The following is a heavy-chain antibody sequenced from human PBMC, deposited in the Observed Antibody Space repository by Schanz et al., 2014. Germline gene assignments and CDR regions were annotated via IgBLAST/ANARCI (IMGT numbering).Heavy chain of an antibody. Sequence: QVQLVQSGAEVKKPGASVKVSCKASGYTFTSYGINWVRQAPGQGLEWMGRIIPILGIANYAQKFQGRVTITADRSTSTAYMELSSLRSEDTAVYYCARDHQWLARYYMDGWGKGTTVTVSS. V-gene: IGHV1-69*04. J-gene: IGHJ6*03. CDR1: GYTFTSYG. CDR3: ARDHQWLARYYMDG. CDR2: IIPILGIA. D-gene: IGHD6-19*01.